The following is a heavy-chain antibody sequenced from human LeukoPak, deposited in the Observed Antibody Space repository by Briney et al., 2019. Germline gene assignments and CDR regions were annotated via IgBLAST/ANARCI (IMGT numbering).Heavy chain of an antibody. CDR2: ISGYNGNT. J-gene: IGHJ4*02. Sequence: ASVKVSCKASGYTFTGYYMHWVRQAPGQGLEWMGWISGYNGNTNYLQKLQGRVTMTTDTSTSTSYMELRSLRTDDTAVYYCARDFDSSSSDFWGQGTLVTVSS. D-gene: IGHD6-6*01. V-gene: IGHV1-18*04. CDR1: GYTFTGYY. CDR3: ARDFDSSSSDF.